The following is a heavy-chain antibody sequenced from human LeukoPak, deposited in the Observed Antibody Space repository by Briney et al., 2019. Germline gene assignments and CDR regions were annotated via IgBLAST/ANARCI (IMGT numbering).Heavy chain of an antibody. V-gene: IGHV3-15*01. Sequence: GGSLRLSCTASGFTFGDYAMSWFRQAPGKGLEWVGRIKSKTDGGTTDYAAPVKSRFTISRDDSKNTLYLQMNSLKTEDTAVYYCTTQVLESYGMDVWGQGTTVTVSS. D-gene: IGHD3-3*01. CDR1: GFTFGDYA. J-gene: IGHJ6*02. CDR2: IKSKTDGGTT. CDR3: TTQVLESYGMDV.